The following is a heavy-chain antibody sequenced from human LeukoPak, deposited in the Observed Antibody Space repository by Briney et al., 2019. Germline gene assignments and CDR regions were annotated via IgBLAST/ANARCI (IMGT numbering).Heavy chain of an antibody. J-gene: IGHJ6*02. D-gene: IGHD3-10*01. V-gene: IGHV3-66*01. CDR3: ARDPGYYYGMDV. Sequence: GSLRLSCAASGFXVSSNYMSWVRQAPGKGLEWVSVIYSGGSTYYADSVKGRFTISRDNSKNTLYLQMNSLRAEDTAVYYCARDPGYYYGMDVRGQGTTVTVSS. CDR1: GFXVSSNY. CDR2: IYSGGST.